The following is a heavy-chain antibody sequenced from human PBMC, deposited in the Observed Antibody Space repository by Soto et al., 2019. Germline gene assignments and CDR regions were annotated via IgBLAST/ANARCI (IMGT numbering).Heavy chain of an antibody. CDR1: GYTFTGYY. CDR2: INPNSGGT. Sequence: GASVKVSCKASGYTFTGYYMHWVRQAPGQGLEWMGWINPNSGGTNYAQKFQGWVTMTRDTSISTAYMELSRLRSDDTAVYYCARSNGSGSSNYYYYGMDVWGQGTTVTVSS. D-gene: IGHD3-10*01. J-gene: IGHJ6*02. V-gene: IGHV1-2*04. CDR3: ARSNGSGSSNYYYYGMDV.